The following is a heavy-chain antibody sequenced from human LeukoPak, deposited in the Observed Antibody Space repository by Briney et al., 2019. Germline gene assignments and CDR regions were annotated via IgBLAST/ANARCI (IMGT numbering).Heavy chain of an antibody. D-gene: IGHD6-13*01. J-gene: IGHJ6*02. Sequence: ASVKVSCKASGGTFSSYAISWVRQAPGQGLEWMGRIIPILGIANYAQKFQGRVTITADKSTSTAYMELSSLRSEDTAVYYWARGQQQLVLYGMDVWGQGTTVTVSS. CDR3: ARGQQQLVLYGMDV. V-gene: IGHV1-69*04. CDR1: GGTFSSYA. CDR2: IIPILGIA.